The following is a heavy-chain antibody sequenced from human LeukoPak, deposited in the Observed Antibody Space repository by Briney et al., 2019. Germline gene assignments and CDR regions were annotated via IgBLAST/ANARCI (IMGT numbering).Heavy chain of an antibody. D-gene: IGHD6-13*01. CDR2: IRYDGIDK. Sequence: GGCLRLSCAASGFTFSTYGMHWVRQAPGKGLEWVTFIRYDGIDKYYADSVKGRFSISRDNSKNTLFLQMNSLRAEDTAVYYCAKMGVPWHQLVHYFDYWGQGTLVTVSS. CDR3: AKMGVPWHQLVHYFDY. V-gene: IGHV3-30*02. CDR1: GFTFSTYG. J-gene: IGHJ4*02.